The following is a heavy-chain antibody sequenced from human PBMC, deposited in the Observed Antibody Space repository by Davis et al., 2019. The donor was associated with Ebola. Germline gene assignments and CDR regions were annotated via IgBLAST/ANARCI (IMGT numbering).Heavy chain of an antibody. D-gene: IGHD6-13*01. CDR2: ISAYNGNT. CDR1: GYTFTGYY. Sequence: ASVKVSCKASGYTFTGYYMHWVRQAPGQGLEWMGWISAYNGNTNYAQKLQGRVTMTTDTSTSTAYMELRSLRSDDTAVYYCARWQQLVVFDYWGQGTLVTVSS. V-gene: IGHV1-18*04. CDR3: ARWQQLVVFDY. J-gene: IGHJ4*02.